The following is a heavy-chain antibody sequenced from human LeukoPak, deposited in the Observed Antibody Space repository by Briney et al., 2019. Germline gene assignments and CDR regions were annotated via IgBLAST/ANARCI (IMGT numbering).Heavy chain of an antibody. J-gene: IGHJ6*04. CDR2: ISAYNGNT. CDR1: GYTFTSYG. CDR3: ARAEVDIVVVPANYGMDV. Sequence: ASVKVSCKASGYTFTSYGISWVRQAPGQGLEWMGWISAYNGNTNYAQKLQGRLTMTTDTSTSTAYMELRSLRSDDTAVYYCARAEVDIVVVPANYGMDVWGKGTTVTVSS. D-gene: IGHD2-2*03. V-gene: IGHV1-18*04.